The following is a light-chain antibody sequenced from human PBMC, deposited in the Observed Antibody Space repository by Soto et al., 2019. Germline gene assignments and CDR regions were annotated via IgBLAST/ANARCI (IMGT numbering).Light chain of an antibody. CDR2: DAS. CDR3: QEFDNLPLT. Sequence: DIQMTQSPSSLSASVGDRVTITCQATQNINKDLNWYHQKPGKAPNILIYDASELETGVPSRFSGSGSGIHFTLTISSLQPEDIGTFYCQEFDNLPLTFGGGTKVEIK. J-gene: IGKJ4*01. CDR1: QNINKD. V-gene: IGKV1-33*01.